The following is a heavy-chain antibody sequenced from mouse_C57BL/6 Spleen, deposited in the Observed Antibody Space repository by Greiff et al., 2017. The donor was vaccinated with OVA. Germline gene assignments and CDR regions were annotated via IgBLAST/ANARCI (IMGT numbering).Heavy chain of an antibody. D-gene: IGHD1-1*01. CDR2: IYPGDGDT. J-gene: IGHJ2*01. Sequence: VKLQQSGPELVKPGASVKISCKASGYAFSSSWMNWVKQRPGKGLEWIGRIYPGDGDTNYNGKFKGKATLTADKSSSTAYMQLSSLTSEDSAVYFCARSDYYGSSYGGYFDYWGQGTTLTVSS. CDR3: ARSDYYGSSYGGYFDY. V-gene: IGHV1-82*01. CDR1: GYAFSSSW.